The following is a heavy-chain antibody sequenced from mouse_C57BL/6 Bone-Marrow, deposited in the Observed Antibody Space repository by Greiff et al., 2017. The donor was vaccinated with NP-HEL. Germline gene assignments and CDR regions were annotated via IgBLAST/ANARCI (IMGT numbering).Heavy chain of an antibody. D-gene: IGHD1-1*01. Sequence: EVKLVESLGGLVQPGGSMKLSCVASGFTFSNYWMNWVRQSPEKGLEWVAQIRLKSDNYATHYAESVKGRFTISRDDSKSSVYLQMNNLRAEDTGIYYCSTVVAYYYAMDYWGQGTSVTVSS. V-gene: IGHV6-3*01. CDR1: GFTFSNYW. J-gene: IGHJ4*01. CDR2: IRLKSDNYAT. CDR3: STVVAYYYAMDY.